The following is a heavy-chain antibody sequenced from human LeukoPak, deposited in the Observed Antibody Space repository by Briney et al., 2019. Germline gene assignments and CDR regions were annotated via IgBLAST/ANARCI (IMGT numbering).Heavy chain of an antibody. V-gene: IGHV3-74*01. Sequence: GGSLRLSCAASGFTFSRNWMHWVRQAPGKGLVWVSRIHSDGSRTSYADSVKGRFTISRDNTKNTLYPQMNSLRAEDTAVYYCASTSTSYYYGMDVWGQGTTVTVSS. J-gene: IGHJ6*02. CDR3: ASTSTSYYYGMDV. CDR1: GFTFSRNW. D-gene: IGHD2-2*01. CDR2: IHSDGSRT.